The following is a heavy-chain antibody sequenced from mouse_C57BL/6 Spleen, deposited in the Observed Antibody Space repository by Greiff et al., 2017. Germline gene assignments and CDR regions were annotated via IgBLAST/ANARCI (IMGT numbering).Heavy chain of an antibody. CDR2: INPNNGGT. D-gene: IGHD6-1*01. CDR1: GYTFTDYN. Sequence: EVQLQQSGPELVKPGASVKIPCKASGYTFTDYNMDWVKQSHGKSLEWIGDINPNNGGTIYNQKFKGKATLTVDKSSSTAYMELRSLTSEDTAVYDCARRVSSLYYFDYWGQGTTLTVSS. J-gene: IGHJ2*01. V-gene: IGHV1-18*01. CDR3: ARRVSSLYYFDY.